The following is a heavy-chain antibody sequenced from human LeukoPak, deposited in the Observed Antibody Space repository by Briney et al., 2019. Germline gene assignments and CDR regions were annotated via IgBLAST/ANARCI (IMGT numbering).Heavy chain of an antibody. J-gene: IGHJ4*02. V-gene: IGHV4-59*01. CDR2: VYYSGST. CDR1: GGSISNYY. D-gene: IGHD3-10*01. CDR3: ARLSSTYGSGSYYEPKTYYFDY. Sequence: SETLSLTCTVSGGSISNYYWSWIRQPPGKGLEWIGYVYYSGSTNYNPSLKSRVTISVDTSKNQFSLRLSSVTAADTAVYYCARLSSTYGSGSYYEPKTYYFDYWGQGTLVTVSS.